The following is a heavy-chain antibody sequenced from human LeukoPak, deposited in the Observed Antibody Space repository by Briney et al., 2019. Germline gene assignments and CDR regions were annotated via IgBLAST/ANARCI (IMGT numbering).Heavy chain of an antibody. CDR3: ARVGSGWLIDY. CDR2: ISYDGSNK. J-gene: IGHJ4*02. Sequence: GGSLRLSCAASGFTFSSYAIHWVRQAPGKGLEWVATISYDGSNKYYADSVKGRFTISRDNSKNTLYLQMDSLRAEDTAVYYCARVGSGWLIDYWGQGTLVTVSS. V-gene: IGHV3-30-3*01. D-gene: IGHD6-19*01. CDR1: GFTFSSYA.